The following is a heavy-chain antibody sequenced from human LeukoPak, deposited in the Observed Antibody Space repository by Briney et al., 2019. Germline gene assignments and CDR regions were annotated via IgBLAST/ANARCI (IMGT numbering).Heavy chain of an antibody. J-gene: IGHJ5*02. CDR2: IWYDGSNK. CDR3: ARDRYCSGGSCYSRWFDP. Sequence: GGSLRLSCAASGFTFSSYGMHWVRQAPGKGLEWVAVIWYDGSNKYYADSVKGRFTISRDNSKNTLYLQMNSLRAEDTAVYYCARDRYCSGGSCYSRWFDPWGQGTLVTVSS. D-gene: IGHD2-15*01. V-gene: IGHV3-33*01. CDR1: GFTFSSYG.